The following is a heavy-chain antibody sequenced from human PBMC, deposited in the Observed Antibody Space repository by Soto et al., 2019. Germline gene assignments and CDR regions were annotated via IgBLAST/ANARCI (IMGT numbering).Heavy chain of an antibody. V-gene: IGHV3-30-3*01. CDR1: GFTFNNYA. J-gene: IGHJ2*01. CDR3: ARDGNRSATLGRVWAVGALVDWYFDL. Sequence: QVQLVESGGGVVQPGRSLRLSCAASGFTFNNYAMHWVRQAPGKGLEWVAVISYAGSDKYYADSVKGRFTISRDTSTNTLDLQMNSLRGEDTAVYYCARDGNRSATLGRVWAVGALVDWYFDLWGRGTLVTVSS. CDR2: ISYAGSDK. D-gene: IGHD3-16*01.